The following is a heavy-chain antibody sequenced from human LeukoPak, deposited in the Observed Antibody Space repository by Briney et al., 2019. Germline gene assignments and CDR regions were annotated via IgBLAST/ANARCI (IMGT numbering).Heavy chain of an antibody. CDR3: VRDHGDYYFDY. CDR2: IKSDGSST. V-gene: IGHV3-74*01. CDR1: GFTFSTYW. D-gene: IGHD4-17*01. J-gene: IGHJ4*02. Sequence: GGSLRLSGAASGFTFSTYWMHWVRQAPGKGLVWVSRIKSDGSSTNYADSVKGRFTISRDNAKNTLNLQMNSLRVEDTAVYYCVRDHGDYYFDYWGQGTLVTVSS.